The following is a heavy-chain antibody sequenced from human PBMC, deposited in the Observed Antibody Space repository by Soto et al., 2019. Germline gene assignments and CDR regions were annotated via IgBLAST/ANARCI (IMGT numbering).Heavy chain of an antibody. D-gene: IGHD3-10*01. J-gene: IGHJ4*02. CDR2: IYPGDSDT. Sequence: PGESLKISCKGSGYSFTSYWIGWVRQMPGKGLEWMGIIYPGDSDTRYSPSFQCQVTISPDKSISTAYLQWSSLKASATAMYYCARTRPRRFGELLSLAYWGQGTLVSVSS. CDR1: GYSFTSYW. V-gene: IGHV5-51*01. CDR3: ARTRPRRFGELLSLAY.